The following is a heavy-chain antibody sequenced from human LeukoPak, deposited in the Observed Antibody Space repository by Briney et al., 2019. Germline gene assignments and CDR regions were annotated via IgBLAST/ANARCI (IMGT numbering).Heavy chain of an antibody. J-gene: IGHJ4*02. CDR3: TRLNSRLAYFDP. V-gene: IGHV4-39*07. CDR2: IYYSGSI. Sequence: PSETLSLTCTGSAVSISSGSYYWGWLRQPPGKGLEWIASIYYSGSIYNNPSLESRVTISVIKSKNMYFRKLRSVTAAVSSVDYCTRLNSRLAYFDPWGQGTLVTVSS. CDR1: AVSISSGSYY.